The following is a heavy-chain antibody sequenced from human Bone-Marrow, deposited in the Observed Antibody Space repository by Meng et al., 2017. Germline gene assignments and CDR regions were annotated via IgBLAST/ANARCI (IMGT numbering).Heavy chain of an antibody. J-gene: IGHJ3*02. CDR1: GFTFSSYA. V-gene: IGHV3-23*01. CDR2: ISGSAGST. Sequence: GGSLRLSCAASGFTFSSYALCWVRQAPGKGLESVSAISGSAGSTYYADSVKGRFTISRDNSKNTLYLQMNSLSAEDTAVYYCAKALEQWLVTSDAFDIWGQGTMVTVSS. CDR3: AKALEQWLVTSDAFDI. D-gene: IGHD6-19*01.